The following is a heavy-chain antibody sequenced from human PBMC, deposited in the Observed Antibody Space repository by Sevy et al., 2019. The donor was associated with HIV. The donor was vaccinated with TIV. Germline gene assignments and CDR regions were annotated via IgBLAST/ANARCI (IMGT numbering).Heavy chain of an antibody. V-gene: IGHV1-58*01. Sequence: ASVKVSCKASGFTFTTSAVQWVRQARGQRLEWIGWIVVGSGNTNYAQKFQERVTITRDMSTSTTYMELSSLRSEDTAVYYCAAGPLNTGGRKGSISGFDYWGQGTLVTVSS. CDR2: IVVGSGNT. CDR3: AAGPLNTGGRKGSISGFDY. J-gene: IGHJ4*02. CDR1: GFTFTTSA. D-gene: IGHD2-8*02.